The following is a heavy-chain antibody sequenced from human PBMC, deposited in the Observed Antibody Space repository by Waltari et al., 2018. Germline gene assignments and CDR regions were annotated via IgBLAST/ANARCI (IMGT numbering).Heavy chain of an antibody. CDR2: ISGSGENT. J-gene: IGHJ4*02. CDR1: GVIVRSNA. CDR3: ARDPLNDDGGWDDY. D-gene: IGHD1-1*01. V-gene: IGHV3-23*01. Sequence: EVQLLESGGTLVQPGGSLRVSCAASGVIVRSNAFSWVRQAPGKGLEWVSSISGSGENTYYAESVKGRFTISRDNSKHTVFLQMNNLRVDDTAVYYCARDPLNDDGGWDDYWGQGTLVTVSS.